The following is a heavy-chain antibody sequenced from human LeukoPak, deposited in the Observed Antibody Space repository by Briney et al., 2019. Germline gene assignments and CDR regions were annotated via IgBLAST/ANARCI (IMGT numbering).Heavy chain of an antibody. CDR1: GGSISSYY. J-gene: IGHJ3*02. CDR2: IYYSGST. Sequence: SETLSLTCTVSGGSISSYYWSWIRQPPGKGLEWIGYIYYSGSTNYNPSLKSRVTISVDTSKNQLSLKLSSVTAADTAVYYCARGGIYVPDAFDIWGQGTMVTVSS. V-gene: IGHV4-59*01. D-gene: IGHD2/OR15-2a*01. CDR3: ARGGIYVPDAFDI.